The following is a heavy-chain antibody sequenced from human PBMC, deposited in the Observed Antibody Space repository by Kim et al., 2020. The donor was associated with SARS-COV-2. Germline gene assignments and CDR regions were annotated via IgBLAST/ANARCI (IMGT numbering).Heavy chain of an antibody. CDR2: T. V-gene: IGHV4-39*01. J-gene: IGHJ4*02. CDR3: ARLVGGGRINDY. D-gene: IGHD3-16*01. Sequence: THYNPSLKSRVTMSVGTSKSQFSLRLSSVTAADTAAYYCARLVGGGRINDYWGQGTLVTVSS.